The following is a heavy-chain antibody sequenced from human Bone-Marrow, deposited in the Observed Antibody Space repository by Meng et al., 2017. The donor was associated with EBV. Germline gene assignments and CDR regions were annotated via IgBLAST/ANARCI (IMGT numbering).Heavy chain of an antibody. CDR3: AQRERWGLDP. CDR1: GGSISRSNW. J-gene: IGHJ5*02. D-gene: IGHD3-16*01. Sequence: QVPLQGAGLGLVNPSGTLSLTCAVSGGSISRSNWWSWVRQPPGKGLEWIGKIYHSGSTSYNPSLESRVTISVDKSKNQVSLKLSSVTAADTAVYYCAQRERWGLDPWGQGTLVTVSS. V-gene: IGHV4-4*02. CDR2: IYHSGST.